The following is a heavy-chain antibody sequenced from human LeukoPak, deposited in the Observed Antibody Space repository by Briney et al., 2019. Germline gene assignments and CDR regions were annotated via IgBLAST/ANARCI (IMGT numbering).Heavy chain of an antibody. CDR3: ARDWGVQLWLDAFDI. CDR2: IYYSGST. J-gene: IGHJ3*02. V-gene: IGHV4-30-4*01. D-gene: IGHD5-18*01. CDR1: GGSISSGDYY. Sequence: PSETLSLTCTVSGGSISSGDYYWSWIRQPPGKGLEWIGYIYYSGSTYYNPSLKSRVTISVDTPKNQFSLKLSSVTAADTAVYYCARDWGVQLWLDAFDIWGQGTMVTVSS.